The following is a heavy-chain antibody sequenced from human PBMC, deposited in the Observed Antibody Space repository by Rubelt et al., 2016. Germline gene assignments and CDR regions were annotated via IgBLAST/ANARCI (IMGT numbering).Heavy chain of an antibody. CDR2: ITHSGST. V-gene: IGHV4-34*01. CDR3: ARAETDLLVLGLSDWPPKS. J-gene: IGHJ5*02. Sequence: QVQLQQWGAGLLKPSETLSLTCAVYGGSFSGYYWSWIRQPPGKGLEWIGEITHSGSTNYNPALKSRVTISADTSKNQFSLKRTSVTAAETAVYYGARAETDLLVLGLSDWPPKSWGQGTLVTVSS. D-gene: IGHD2-21*01. CDR1: GGSFSGYY.